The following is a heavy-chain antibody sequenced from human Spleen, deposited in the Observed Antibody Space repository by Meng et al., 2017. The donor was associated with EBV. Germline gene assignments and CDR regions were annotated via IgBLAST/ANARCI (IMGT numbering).Heavy chain of an antibody. D-gene: IGHD1-26*01. CDR1: GYTFTSFY. CDR3: AREVAGASLDY. Sequence: QVQLAHAGPEVKKPGASVKVSCKASGYTFTSFYIHWVRQAPGQGLEWMGIINPSGGRTSYSQKFQGRVTMTGDTSTSTVYMELSSLRSEDTAVYHCAREVAGASLDYWGQGTLVTVSS. CDR2: INPSGGRT. J-gene: IGHJ4*02. V-gene: IGHV1-46*01.